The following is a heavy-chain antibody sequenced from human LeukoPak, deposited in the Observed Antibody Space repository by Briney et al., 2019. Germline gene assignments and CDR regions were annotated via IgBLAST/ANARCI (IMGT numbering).Heavy chain of an antibody. Sequence: GGSLRLSCAASGFTFSSYWMNWVRQAPGKGLVWVSRINGDGSSTNYADSVKGRFTISRDNAKNTLYLQMNSLRAEDTAVYYCARGGSYLSAFDIWGQGTMVTVSS. J-gene: IGHJ3*02. CDR2: INGDGSST. V-gene: IGHV3-74*01. CDR3: ARGGSYLSAFDI. CDR1: GFTFSSYW. D-gene: IGHD1-26*01.